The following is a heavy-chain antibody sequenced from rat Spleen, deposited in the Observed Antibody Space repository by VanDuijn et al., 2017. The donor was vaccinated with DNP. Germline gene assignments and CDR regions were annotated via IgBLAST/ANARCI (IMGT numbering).Heavy chain of an antibody. CDR2: ISYSGST. D-gene: IGHD1-11*01. V-gene: IGHV3-1*01. CDR1: GYSITSHY. Sequence: EVQLQESGPGLVKPSQSLSLTCSVTGYSITSHYWGWIRKFPGDKMEWVGHISYSGSTSYNPALKSRISITRDTSKNQFFLQLNSVTTEDTATYYCARYTTGVDYWGQGVMVTVSS. J-gene: IGHJ2*01. CDR3: ARYTTGVDY.